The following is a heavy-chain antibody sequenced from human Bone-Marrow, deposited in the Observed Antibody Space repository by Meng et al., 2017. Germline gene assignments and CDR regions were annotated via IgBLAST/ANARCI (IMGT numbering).Heavy chain of an antibody. CDR3: AHRHTFRGDIIDY. J-gene: IGHJ4*02. CDR2: IYRDDSN. Sequence: EAWPPLVTPAQPVTLTCTSVCVSGSSCGVCFVWFRHPPGQELEWLALIYRDDSNPYSPSLKSRPPITKDTSKNQVVLTMTNMDAVDTATYYCAHRHTFRGDIIDYWGQGTLVTVSS. V-gene: IGHV2-5*02. D-gene: IGHD3-16*01. CDR1: CVSGSSCGVC.